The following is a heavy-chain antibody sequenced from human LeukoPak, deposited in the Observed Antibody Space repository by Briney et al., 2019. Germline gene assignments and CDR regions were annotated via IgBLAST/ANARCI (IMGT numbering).Heavy chain of an antibody. J-gene: IGHJ6*04. CDR2: IRNDGTDK. CDR1: GFTFNSYG. Sequence: GGSLRLSCAASGFTFNSYGMHWVRQAPGKGLEWVAFIRNDGTDKFYADSVKGRFTISRDNSKNTLYLQMNSLRGEDTAVYYCAKSASPYQVDVWGKGTTVTVSS. CDR3: AKSASPYQVDV. D-gene: IGHD2-2*01. V-gene: IGHV3-30*02.